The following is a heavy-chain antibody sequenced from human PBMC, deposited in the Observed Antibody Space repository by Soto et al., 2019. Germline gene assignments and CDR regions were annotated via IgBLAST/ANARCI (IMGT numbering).Heavy chain of an antibody. CDR3: ARDRIRFLEWLSGAFDI. J-gene: IGHJ3*02. CDR1: GGSFSGYY. D-gene: IGHD3-3*01. Sequence: SETLSLTCAVYGGSFSGYYWSWIRQPPGKGLEWIGEINHSGSTNYNPSLKSRVTISVDTSKNQFSLKLSSVTAADTAVYYCARDRIRFLEWLSGAFDIWGQGTMVTVS. V-gene: IGHV4-34*01. CDR2: INHSGST.